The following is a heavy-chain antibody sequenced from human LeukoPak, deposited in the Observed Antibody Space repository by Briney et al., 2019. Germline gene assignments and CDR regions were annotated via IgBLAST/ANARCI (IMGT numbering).Heavy chain of an antibody. Sequence: PGESLRLSCAASGFSFSTYGMSWVRQAPGKGLEWVSSITETGYSTFYADSVKGRFTISRDIFRSTLYLQMNSLRAEDAAVYYCAKRASLAFESWGQGTLVTVSS. V-gene: IGHV3-23*01. CDR2: ITETGYST. CDR3: AKRASLAFES. CDR1: GFSFSTYG. J-gene: IGHJ4*02.